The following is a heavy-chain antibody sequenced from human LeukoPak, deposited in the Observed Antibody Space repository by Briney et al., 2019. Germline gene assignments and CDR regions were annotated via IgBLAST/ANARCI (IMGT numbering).Heavy chain of an antibody. D-gene: IGHD3-10*01. J-gene: IGHJ4*01. CDR3: AKERRYYGSGSFGYYFDY. V-gene: IGHV3-23*01. Sequence: AGGSLRLSCAASGFTFSTYWMTWVRQAPGMGLEWVSAISGSGGTTYYADSVKGRFTIFRGNSKNTLYLQMNSLRAEDTAVYYCAKERRYYGSGSFGYYFDYWGHGILVTVSS. CDR1: GFTFSTYW. CDR2: ISGSGGTT.